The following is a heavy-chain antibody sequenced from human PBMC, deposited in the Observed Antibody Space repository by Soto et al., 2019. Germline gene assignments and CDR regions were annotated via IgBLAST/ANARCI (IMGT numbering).Heavy chain of an antibody. Sequence: LTELSMHWVRQAPGKGLEWMGGFDPEDGETIYAQKFQGRVTMTEDTSTDTAYMELSSLRSEDTAVYYCATGPGVLTYYYYYYGMDVWGQGTTVTVSS. CDR1: LTELS. D-gene: IGHD3-10*01. CDR2: FDPEDGET. J-gene: IGHJ6*02. V-gene: IGHV1-24*01. CDR3: ATGPGVLTYYYYYYGMDV.